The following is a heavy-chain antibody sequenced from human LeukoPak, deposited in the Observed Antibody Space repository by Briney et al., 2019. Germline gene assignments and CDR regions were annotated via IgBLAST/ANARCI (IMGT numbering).Heavy chain of an antibody. V-gene: IGHV1-2*02. Sequence: ASVKVSCKASGYTFTGYYMHWVRQVPGQGLEWMGWINPNSGGTNYAQKFQGRVTMTRDTSISTAYMELSRLRSDDTAVYYCARMHPYTRLLWFGEDGMDVWGQGTTVTVSS. CDR2: INPNSGGT. CDR3: ARMHPYTRLLWFGEDGMDV. CDR1: GYTFTGYY. J-gene: IGHJ6*02. D-gene: IGHD3-10*01.